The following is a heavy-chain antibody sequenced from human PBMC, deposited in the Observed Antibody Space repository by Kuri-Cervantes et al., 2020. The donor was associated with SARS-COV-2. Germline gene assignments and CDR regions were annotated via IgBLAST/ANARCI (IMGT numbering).Heavy chain of an antibody. CDR2: IDWDDDK. Sequence: SGPTLVKPTETLTLTCTVSGFSLSNARMGVSWIRQPPGKALEWLARIDWDDDKYYSTSLKTSLTISKDTPKNQVVLTMTNMDPVDTATYYCARTSSESYDAFDIWGQGTMVTVSS. CDR1: GFSLSNARMG. J-gene: IGHJ3*02. CDR3: ARTSSESYDAFDI. V-gene: IGHV2-70*11.